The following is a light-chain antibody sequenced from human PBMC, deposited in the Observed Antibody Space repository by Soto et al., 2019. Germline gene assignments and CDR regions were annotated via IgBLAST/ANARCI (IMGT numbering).Light chain of an antibody. CDR1: QGISNY. J-gene: IGKJ5*01. CDR2: GAT. CDR3: QQLKSYVT. V-gene: IGKV1-9*01. Sequence: IQLTQSPSSLSASVGDRVTITCRACQGISNYLAWYQQKPGKTPRLLIYGATTLQSGVPSRFSGSGSGTDFALTISSLQPEDFATYYCQQLKSYVTFGQGTRLEIK.